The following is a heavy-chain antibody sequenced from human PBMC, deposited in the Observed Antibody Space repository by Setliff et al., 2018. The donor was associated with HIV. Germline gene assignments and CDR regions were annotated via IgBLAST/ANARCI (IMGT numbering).Heavy chain of an antibody. Sequence: PGGSLRLSCVTSGLSISSNYMSWVRQAPGKGLEWVSGIGGAYDGNTYHADSVKGRFTIFRENSKNILYLQMSNLRAEDTALYYCAKVMITTTWAFDFWGQGTPVTVS. V-gene: IGHV3-23*01. J-gene: IGHJ4*02. CDR2: IGGAYDGNT. CDR1: GLSISSNY. CDR3: AKVMITTTWAFDF. D-gene: IGHD1-26*01.